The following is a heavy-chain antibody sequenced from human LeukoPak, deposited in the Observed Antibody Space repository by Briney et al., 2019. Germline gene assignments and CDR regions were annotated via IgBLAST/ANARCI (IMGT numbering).Heavy chain of an antibody. Sequence: GGSLRLSCAASGFTVSSNYMSWVRQAPGKGLEWVSVIYSGGSTYYADSVKGRFTISRDNSKNTLYLQMNSLRAEDTAVYYCARHRADYGDYIMDVWGQGTTVTVSS. CDR2: IYSGGST. V-gene: IGHV3-66*04. CDR3: ARHRADYGDYIMDV. J-gene: IGHJ6*02. D-gene: IGHD4-17*01. CDR1: GFTVSSNY.